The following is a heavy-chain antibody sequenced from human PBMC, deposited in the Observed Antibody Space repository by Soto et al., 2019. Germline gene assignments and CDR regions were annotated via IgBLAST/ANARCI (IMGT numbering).Heavy chain of an antibody. V-gene: IGHV3-30*18. CDR1: GFTFSDYA. CDR3: AKGGRQWLVTSDFNY. J-gene: IGHJ4*02. Sequence: VQLVESGGGVVQPGRSLRLSCAASGFTFSDYAMHWVRQAPGKGLEWVAVVSHDGRNTHYEDSVKGRFDISRDIPKNTVSLEMTSLRAEDKGVYLRAKGGRQWLVTSDFNYWGQGALVTVAS. D-gene: IGHD6-19*01. CDR2: VSHDGRNT.